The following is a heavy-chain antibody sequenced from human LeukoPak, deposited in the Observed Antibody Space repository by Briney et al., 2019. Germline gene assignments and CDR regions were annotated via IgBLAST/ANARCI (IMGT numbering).Heavy chain of an antibody. CDR2: ISSSSSYI. D-gene: IGHD3-16*01. CDR3: ARGPLTYDYVWGSCPY. V-gene: IGHV3-21*01. Sequence: PGGSLRLSCAASGFTFSSYSMNWVRQAPGKGLEWVSSISSSSSYIYYADSVKGRFTISRDNAKNSLYLQMNSLRAEDTAVYYCARGPLTYDYVWGSCPYWGQGTLVTVSS. J-gene: IGHJ4*02. CDR1: GFTFSSYS.